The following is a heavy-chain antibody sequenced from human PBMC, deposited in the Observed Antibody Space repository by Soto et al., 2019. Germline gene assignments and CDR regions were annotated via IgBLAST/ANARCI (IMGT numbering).Heavy chain of an antibody. Sequence: EASVKVSCKASGYTFTRYGISWVRQAPGQRLEWMGWINAGNGNTKYSQKFQGRVTITRDTSASTAYMELSSLRSEDTAVYYCARPRYSSGWYALRLDYWGQGTLVTVSS. J-gene: IGHJ4*02. CDR3: ARPRYSSGWYALRLDY. V-gene: IGHV1-3*01. D-gene: IGHD6-19*01. CDR1: GYTFTRYG. CDR2: INAGNGNT.